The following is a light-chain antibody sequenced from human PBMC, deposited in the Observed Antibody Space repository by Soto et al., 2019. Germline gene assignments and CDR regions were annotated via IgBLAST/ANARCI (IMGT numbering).Light chain of an antibody. J-gene: IGLJ1*01. CDR1: SSDVGTYNY. CDR2: EVS. V-gene: IGLV2-8*01. Sequence: QSVLTQPPSASGSPGQSVTISCTGTSSDVGTYNYVSWYQQHPGKAPKLMIYEVSKRPSGVPDRFSGSKSGNTASLTVSGLQAEDEADYYCSSYAGSNTNVFGTGPKVTVL. CDR3: SSYAGSNTNV.